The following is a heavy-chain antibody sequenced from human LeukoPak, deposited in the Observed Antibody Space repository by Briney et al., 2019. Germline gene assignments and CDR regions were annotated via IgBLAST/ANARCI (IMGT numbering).Heavy chain of an antibody. CDR1: GGSFSGYY. CDR3: ARGGLGTGGY. J-gene: IGHJ4*02. D-gene: IGHD1-1*01. CDR2: INNSGST. V-gene: IGHV4-34*01. Sequence: SETLSLTCAVYGGSFSGYYWSWIRQPPGKGLEWIGEINNSGSTNYNPSLKSRVTISVDTSKNQFSLKLSSVTAADTAVYYCARGGLGTGGYWGQGTLVTVSS.